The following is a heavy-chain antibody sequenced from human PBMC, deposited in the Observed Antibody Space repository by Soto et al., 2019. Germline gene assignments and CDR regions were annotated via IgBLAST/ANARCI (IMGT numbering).Heavy chain of an antibody. CDR2: ISYEGSNT. D-gene: IGHD1-1*01. Sequence: GGSLRSSSFVSGLPSFTYSVPWVRQATRKGLQWVALISYEGSNTYYADSVKGRFTISRDNSKNTLYLEMNTLRPEDTAVYYCARVTPGNNLYYFSGLDVWGQGTSVTVSS. V-gene: IGHV3-30-3*01. CDR3: ARVTPGNNLYYFSGLDV. J-gene: IGHJ6*02. CDR1: GLPSFTYS.